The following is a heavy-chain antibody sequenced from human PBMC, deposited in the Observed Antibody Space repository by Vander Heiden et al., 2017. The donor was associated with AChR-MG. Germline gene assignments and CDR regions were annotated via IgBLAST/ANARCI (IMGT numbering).Heavy chain of an antibody. CDR3: ARDLAPGARIQLGGSY. D-gene: IGHD5-18*01. Sequence: QVQLVESGGGVVQPGRSLRLSCAAPGFTVRRYAMHWVRQAPGKGLEWVAVISYDGSNKYYADSVKGRFTISRDNSKNTLYLQMNSLRAEDTAVYYCARDLAPGARIQLGGSYWGQGTLVTVSS. CDR1: GFTVRRYA. V-gene: IGHV3-30-3*01. J-gene: IGHJ4*02. CDR2: ISYDGSNK.